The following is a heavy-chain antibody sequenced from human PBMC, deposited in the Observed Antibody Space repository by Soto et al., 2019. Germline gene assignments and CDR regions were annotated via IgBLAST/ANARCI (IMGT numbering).Heavy chain of an antibody. J-gene: IGHJ4*02. CDR1: GFTFSSYA. CDR3: ARESITIFGVVIKSRYFDY. Sequence: GGSLRLSCAASGFTFSSYAMHWVRQAPGKGLEWVAVISYDGSNKYYADSVKGRFTISRDNSKNTLYLQMNSLRAEDTAVYYCARESITIFGVVIKSRYFDYWGQGTLVTVSS. D-gene: IGHD3-3*01. CDR2: ISYDGSNK. V-gene: IGHV3-30-3*01.